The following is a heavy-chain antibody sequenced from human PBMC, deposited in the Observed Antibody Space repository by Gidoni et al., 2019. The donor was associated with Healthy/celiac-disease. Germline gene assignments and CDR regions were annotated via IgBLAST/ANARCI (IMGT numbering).Heavy chain of an antibody. J-gene: IGHJ4*02. CDR3: AREHSQWLVPFDY. D-gene: IGHD6-19*01. CDR2: IWYDGSNK. Sequence: IWYDGSNKYYADSVKGRFTISRDNSKNTLYLQMNSLRAEDTAVYYCAREHSQWLVPFDYWGQGTLVTVSS. V-gene: IGHV3-33*01.